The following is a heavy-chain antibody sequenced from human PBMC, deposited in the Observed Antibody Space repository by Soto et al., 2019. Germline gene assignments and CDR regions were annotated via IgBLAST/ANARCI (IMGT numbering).Heavy chain of an antibody. CDR3: ARHPGGSSGWYL. Sequence: QLQLQESGPGLVKPSETLSLTCTVSGGSISSSSYYWGWIRQPPGKGLEWIGSIYYSGSTYYNPSLKSRVTISVDTSKNQFSLKLSSVTAADTAVYYCARHPGGSSGWYLWGQGTLVTVSS. D-gene: IGHD6-19*01. CDR1: GGSISSSSYY. V-gene: IGHV4-39*01. J-gene: IGHJ4*02. CDR2: IYYSGST.